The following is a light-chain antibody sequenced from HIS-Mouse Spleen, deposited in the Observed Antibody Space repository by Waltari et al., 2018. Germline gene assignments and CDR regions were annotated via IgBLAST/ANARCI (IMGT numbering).Light chain of an antibody. CDR3: QVWDSSSDHVV. Sequence: SYVLTHPPSVSVAPGKTARITCGGNNIGSKSVHWYQQKPGQAPVLVVYDDSDRPSGIPERLSGSNSGNTATLTIRRVEAGDEADYYCQVWDSSSDHVVFGGGTKLTVL. V-gene: IGLV3-21*03. J-gene: IGLJ2*01. CDR2: DDS. CDR1: NIGSKS.